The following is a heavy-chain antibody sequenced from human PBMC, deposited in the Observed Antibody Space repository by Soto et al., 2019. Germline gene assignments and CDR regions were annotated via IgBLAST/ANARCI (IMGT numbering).Heavy chain of an antibody. CDR1: GFTFTDYA. D-gene: IGHD3-9*01. V-gene: IGHV1-3*05. J-gene: IGHJ4*02. CDR2: INAGNGKT. Sequence: QVQLVQYGAEEKKPGASVKVSCKASGFTFTDYAIHWVRQAPGQGLEWMGWINAGNGKTKYSQNFQGRFTITRDTSASTTYLDVSSLRSEDSSVYFCARGILTGYYFDYRGQGTLVSVSS. CDR3: ARGILTGYYFDY.